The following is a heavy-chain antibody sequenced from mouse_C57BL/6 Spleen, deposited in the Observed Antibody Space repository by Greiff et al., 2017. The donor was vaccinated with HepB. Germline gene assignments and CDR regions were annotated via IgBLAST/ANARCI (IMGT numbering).Heavy chain of an antibody. D-gene: IGHD1-1*01. V-gene: IGHV1-64*01. CDR3: ARGDYYGGRYFDD. CDR2: IHPNSGST. Sequence: VQLQQPGAELVKPGASVKLSCKASGYTFTSYWMHWVKQRPGQGLEWIGMIHPNSGSTNYNEKFKSKATLTVDKSSSTAYMQLSSLTSEDSAVYYCARGDYYGGRYFDDWGQGTTLTVSS. J-gene: IGHJ2*01. CDR1: GYTFTSYW.